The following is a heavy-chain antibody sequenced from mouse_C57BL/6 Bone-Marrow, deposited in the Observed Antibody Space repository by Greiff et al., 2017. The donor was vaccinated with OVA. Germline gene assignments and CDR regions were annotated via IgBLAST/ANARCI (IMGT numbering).Heavy chain of an antibody. CDR1: GYTFTSYW. V-gene: IGHV1-64*01. Sequence: QVQLKQSGAELVKPGASVKLSCKASGYTFTSYWMHWVKQRPGQGLEWIGMIHPNSGSTNYNEKFKSKATLTVDKSSSTAYMQLSSLTSEDSAVYYCAREDSNYVFAYWGQGTLVTVSA. J-gene: IGHJ3*01. CDR2: IHPNSGST. D-gene: IGHD2-5*01. CDR3: AREDSNYVFAY.